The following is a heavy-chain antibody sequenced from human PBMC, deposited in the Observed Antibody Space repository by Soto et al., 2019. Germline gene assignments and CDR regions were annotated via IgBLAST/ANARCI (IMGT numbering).Heavy chain of an antibody. Sequence: SVKVSCKASGFTFTSSAVQWVRQARGQRLEWIGWIVVGSGNTNYAQKFQERVTITRDVSTSTAYMELSSLRSEDTAVYYCAASSPRYYYDRSAVWGQGTTVTVSS. CDR2: IVVGSGNT. CDR1: GFTFTSSA. V-gene: IGHV1-58*01. D-gene: IGHD3-22*01. CDR3: AASSPRYYYDRSAV. J-gene: IGHJ6*02.